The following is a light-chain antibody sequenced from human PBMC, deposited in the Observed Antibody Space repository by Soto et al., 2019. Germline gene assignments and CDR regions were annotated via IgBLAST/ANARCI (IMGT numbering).Light chain of an antibody. V-gene: IGKV1D-13*01. Sequence: AIQLTQSPSSLSASVGDRVTITCRASQGISSALAWYQQKPGKAPKLLIYDASSLESGVPSRFSGSGSGTGFTLTISSLQPEDFATYYCQQFNNYLPITFGQGTRLEIK. CDR2: DAS. CDR3: QQFNNYLPIT. J-gene: IGKJ5*01. CDR1: QGISSA.